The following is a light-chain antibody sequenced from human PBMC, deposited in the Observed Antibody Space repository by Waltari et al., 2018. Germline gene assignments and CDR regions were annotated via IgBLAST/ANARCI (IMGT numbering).Light chain of an antibody. J-gene: IGLJ3*02. V-gene: IGLV2-14*03. CDR1: SSDVGGYTY. CDR2: DVS. CDR3: SSYTSSSTWV. Sequence: QSALTQPASVSVSPGQSITISCTGTSSDVGGYTYVSWYQQHTGKAPKLMIYDVSKRPSGVSNRFSGSKSGNTASLTISGLQAEDEADYSCSSYTSSSTWVFGGGTKLTVL.